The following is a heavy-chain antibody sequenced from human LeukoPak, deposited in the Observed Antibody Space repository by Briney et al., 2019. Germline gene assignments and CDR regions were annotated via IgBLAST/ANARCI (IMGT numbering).Heavy chain of an antibody. CDR2: IYTSGST. J-gene: IGHJ6*03. Sequence: ASETLSLTFSVSGGSISVSYWSWIRQPAGKGLEWIGRIYTSGSTNYNPSLKSRVTMSVDTSKNQFSLKLNSVTAADTAVYYCARGDYGGTSRYYYYYMDVWGKGTTVTVSS. D-gene: IGHD4-23*01. CDR1: GGSISVSY. V-gene: IGHV4-4*07. CDR3: ARGDYGGTSRYYYYYMDV.